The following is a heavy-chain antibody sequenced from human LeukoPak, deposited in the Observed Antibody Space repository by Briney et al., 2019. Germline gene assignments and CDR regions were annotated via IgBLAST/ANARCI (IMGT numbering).Heavy chain of an antibody. J-gene: IGHJ4*02. D-gene: IGHD6-19*01. CDR1: GGSVTSGSNY. CDR2: IYSSGST. Sequence: SETLSLTCTVSGGSVTSGSNYWSWIRQPPGRGLEWIGYIYSSGSTEYNPGLKSRVTISMGPSKNQFSLKLRSVTAADTAVYFCAKEHMAVTGYFDGWGKGTLVSVSS. V-gene: IGHV4-61*01. CDR3: AKEHMAVTGYFDG.